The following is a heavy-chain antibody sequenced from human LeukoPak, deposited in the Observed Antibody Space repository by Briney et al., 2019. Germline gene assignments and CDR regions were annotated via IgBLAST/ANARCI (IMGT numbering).Heavy chain of an antibody. Sequence: ASVKVSCKAPGYTFTSYAMNWVRQAPGQGLEWMGWINTNTGNPTYAQGFTGRFVFSLDTSVSTAYLQISSLKAEDTAVYYCARRPLRGWDRHDYYYYYGMDVWGQGTTVTVSS. CDR2: INTNTGNP. J-gene: IGHJ6*02. D-gene: IGHD6-19*01. CDR3: ARRPLRGWDRHDYYYYYGMDV. V-gene: IGHV7-4-1*02. CDR1: GYTFTSYA.